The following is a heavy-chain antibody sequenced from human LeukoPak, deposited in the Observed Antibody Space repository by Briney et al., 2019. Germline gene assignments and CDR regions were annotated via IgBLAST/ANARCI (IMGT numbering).Heavy chain of an antibody. CDR1: GFILSSYA. CDR2: TQHDGDDK. D-gene: IGHD2-21*02. J-gene: IGHJ3*02. Sequence: GGSLRLSCAASGFILSSYAMHWVRQAPGKGLEWVAFTQHDGDDKYYADSVKGRFTISRDNSKNSLFLQMHSLRADDTAVYYCARGRRDCSGDCHVAFDIWGQGTMVTVSS. V-gene: IGHV3-30*02. CDR3: ARGRRDCSGDCHVAFDI.